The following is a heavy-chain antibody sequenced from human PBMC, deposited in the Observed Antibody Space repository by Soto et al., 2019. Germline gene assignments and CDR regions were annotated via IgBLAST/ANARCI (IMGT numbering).Heavy chain of an antibody. CDR3: ARSATDPYSSSWYDY. CDR1: GGTFSSYT. J-gene: IGHJ4*02. D-gene: IGHD6-13*01. CDR2: IIPILGIA. V-gene: IGHV1-69*02. Sequence: QVQLVRSGAEVKKPGSSVKVSCKASGGTFSSYTISWVRQAPGQGLEWMGRIIPILGIANYAQKFQGRVTITADKSTSTAYMELSSLRSEDTAVYYCARSATDPYSSSWYDYWGQGTLVTVSS.